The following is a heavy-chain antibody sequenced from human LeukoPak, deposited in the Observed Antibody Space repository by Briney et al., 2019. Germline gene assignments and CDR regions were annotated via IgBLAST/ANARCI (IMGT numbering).Heavy chain of an antibody. J-gene: IGHJ6*03. V-gene: IGHV5-51*01. CDR1: GYSFTSYW. CDR3: ARGAAAGTRYYYYYMDV. CDR2: IYPGDSDT. Sequence: GESLKISCKGSGYSFTSYWIGWVRQMPGKGLEWMGIIYPGDSDTRYSPSFQGQVTISADKSISTAYLQWSSLKASDTAMYYCARGAAAGTRYYYYYMDVWGKGTTVTVSS. D-gene: IGHD6-13*01.